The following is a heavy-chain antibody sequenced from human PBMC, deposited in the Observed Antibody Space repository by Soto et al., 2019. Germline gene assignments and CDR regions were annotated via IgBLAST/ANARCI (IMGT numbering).Heavy chain of an antibody. V-gene: IGHV4-59*08. J-gene: IGHJ5*02. CDR1: GGSISSYY. CDR3: ARLTFRTIFGVVTGGWFDP. D-gene: IGHD3-3*01. CDR2: IYYSGST. Sequence: SETLSLTCTVSGGSISSYYWSWIRQPPGKGLEWIGYIYYSGSTNYNPSLKSRVTISVDTSKNQFSLKLSSVTAADTAVYYCARLTFRTIFGVVTGGWFDPWGQGTLVTVSS.